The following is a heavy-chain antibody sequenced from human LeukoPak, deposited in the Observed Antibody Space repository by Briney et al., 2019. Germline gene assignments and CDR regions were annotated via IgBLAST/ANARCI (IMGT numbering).Heavy chain of an antibody. CDR2: IYYSGST. V-gene: IGHV4-61*05. D-gene: IGHD3-3*01. J-gene: IGHJ3*02. Sequence: SETLSLTCTVSGGSISSSSYYWGWIRQPPGKGLEWIGYIYYSGSTNYNPSLKSRVTISVDTSKNQFSLKLSSVTAADTAVYYCARVAISDSDAFDIWGQGTMVTVSS. CDR3: ARVAISDSDAFDI. CDR1: GGSISSSSYY.